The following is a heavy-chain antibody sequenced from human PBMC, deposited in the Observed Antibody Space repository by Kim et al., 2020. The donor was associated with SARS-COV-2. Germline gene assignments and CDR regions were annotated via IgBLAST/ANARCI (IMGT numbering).Heavy chain of an antibody. D-gene: IGHD3-10*01. CDR1: GYTLTELS. CDR3: ATEGSGGYHVLHAFDI. V-gene: IGHV1-24*01. J-gene: IGHJ3*02. Sequence: ASVKVSCKVSGYTLTELSMHWVRQAPGKGLEWMGGFDPEDGETIYAQKFQGRVTMTEDTSTDTAYMELSSLRSEDTAVYYCATEGSGGYHVLHAFDIWGQGTMVTVSS. CDR2: FDPEDGET.